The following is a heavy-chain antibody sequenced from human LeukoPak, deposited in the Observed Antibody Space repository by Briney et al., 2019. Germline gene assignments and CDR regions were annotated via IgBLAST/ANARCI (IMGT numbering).Heavy chain of an antibody. CDR3: AVWELGGSSMDV. J-gene: IGHJ6*03. CDR1: GYTFTDYY. D-gene: IGHD1-26*01. V-gene: IGHV1-2*02. Sequence: ASVKVSCKASGYTFTDYYMHWVRQAPGQGLEYAQKFQGRVTMTRDTSITTAYMELSSLRSEDTAVYYCAVWELGGSSMDVWGKGTTVTVSS.